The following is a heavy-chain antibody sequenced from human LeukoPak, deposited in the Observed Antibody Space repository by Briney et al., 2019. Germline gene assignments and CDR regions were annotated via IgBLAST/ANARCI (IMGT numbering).Heavy chain of an antibody. D-gene: IGHD6-19*01. V-gene: IGHV4-34*01. Sequence: SETLSLTCAVSGVPFSNYYWSWVRQSPRQGLEWIGEINHSGYTNYNPSLKSRVTMSIDTSENQFSLRLTSVTAADAGVYYCTRAVAGHPDWGQGTLVTDSS. CDR2: INHSGYT. J-gene: IGHJ4*02. CDR3: TRAVAGHPD. CDR1: GVPFSNYY.